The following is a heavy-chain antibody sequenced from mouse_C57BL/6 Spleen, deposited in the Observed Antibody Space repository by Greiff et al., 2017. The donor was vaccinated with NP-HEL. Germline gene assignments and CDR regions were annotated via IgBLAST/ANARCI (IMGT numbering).Heavy chain of an antibody. D-gene: IGHD2-4*01. CDR1: GYAFSSSW. CDR2: IYPGDGDT. V-gene: IGHV1-82*01. Sequence: VQLQQSGPELVKPGASVKISCKASGYAFSSSWMNWVKQRPGKGLEWIGRIYPGDGDTNYNGKFKGKATLTADKSSSTAYMQLSSLTSEDSAVYFCARAGLRWYFDVWGTGTTVTVSS. J-gene: IGHJ1*03. CDR3: ARAGLRWYFDV.